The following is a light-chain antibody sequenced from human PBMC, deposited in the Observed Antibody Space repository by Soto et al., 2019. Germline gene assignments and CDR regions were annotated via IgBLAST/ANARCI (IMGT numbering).Light chain of an antibody. V-gene: IGKV3-20*01. CDR3: QQYSNSVGF. CDR1: QYVKSQY. CDR2: AAS. J-gene: IGKJ4*01. Sequence: IVLTQSPGTLSLSPGERATLSCRASQYVKSQYLAWYQHKPGQAPRLLIYAASCRATGIPDRFSGSGSGTDFILTISRLEAEDFGVYYCQQYSNSVGFFGGGTRVEIK.